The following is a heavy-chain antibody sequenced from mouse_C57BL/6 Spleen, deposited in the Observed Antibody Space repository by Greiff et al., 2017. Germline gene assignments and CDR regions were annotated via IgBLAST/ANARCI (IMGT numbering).Heavy chain of an antibody. CDR1: GYTFTSYW. CDR3: ARGGYGKIFDY. D-gene: IGHD2-10*02. CDR2: IDPSDSYT. J-gene: IGHJ2*01. V-gene: IGHV1-50*01. Sequence: QVQLQQPGAELVKPGASVKLSCKASGYTFTSYWMQWVKQRPGQGLEWIGEIDPSDSYTNYNQKFKGKATFTVDTSSSTAYMQLSSLTSEDSAVYYCARGGYGKIFDYWGQGTTLTVSS.